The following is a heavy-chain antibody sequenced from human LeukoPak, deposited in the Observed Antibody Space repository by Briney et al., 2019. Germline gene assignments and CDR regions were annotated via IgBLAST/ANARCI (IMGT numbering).Heavy chain of an antibody. V-gene: IGHV4-38-2*02. D-gene: IGHD6-13*01. CDR2: VYHSGST. Sequence: SETLSLTCSVSGYSISYGYFWAWIRQPPWKGLEWIGSVYHSGSTHYTPSFKSRVTISLDTSKNHFSLKLTSVTAADTAVYFCASLTRDGYHFEWWGRGTLVTVSS. CDR1: GYSISYGYF. CDR3: ASLTRDGYHFEW. J-gene: IGHJ4*02.